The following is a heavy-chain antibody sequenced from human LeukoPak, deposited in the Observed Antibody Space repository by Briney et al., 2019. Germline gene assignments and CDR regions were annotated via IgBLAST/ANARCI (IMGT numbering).Heavy chain of an antibody. CDR3: ARLDSSGSIDC. D-gene: IGHD3-22*01. Sequence: PSETLSLTCTVSGGSISSGSYYWSWIRQPAGKGLEWIGRIYTSGSTNYNPSLKSRVTISVDTSKNQFSLKLSSVTAADTAVYYCARLDSSGSIDCWGQGTLVTVSS. CDR2: IYTSGST. V-gene: IGHV4-61*02. J-gene: IGHJ4*02. CDR1: GGSISSGSYY.